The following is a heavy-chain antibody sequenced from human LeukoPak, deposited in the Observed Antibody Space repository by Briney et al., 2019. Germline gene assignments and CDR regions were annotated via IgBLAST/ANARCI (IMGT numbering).Heavy chain of an antibody. D-gene: IGHD2-2*01. V-gene: IGHV4-61*08. CDR3: ARVNIVVVPAAIPAWFDP. Sequence: SETLSLTCAVSGGSISSGGYSWSWIRQPPGKGLEWIGYIYYSGSTNYNPSLKSRVTISVDTSKNQFSLKLSSVTAADTAVYYCARVNIVVVPAAIPAWFDPWGQGTLVTVSS. J-gene: IGHJ5*02. CDR1: GGSISSGGYS. CDR2: IYYSGST.